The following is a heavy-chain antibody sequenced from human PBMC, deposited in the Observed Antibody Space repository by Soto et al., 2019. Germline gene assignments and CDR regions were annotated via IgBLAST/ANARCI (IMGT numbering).Heavy chain of an antibody. J-gene: IGHJ4*02. CDR2: ISGTGLTT. Sequence: EVQLLESGGGLVQPGGSLRLSCAASEFIFSSYGMTWVRQAPGKGLEWVSTISGTGLTTYYADSVKGRFTISRDNSRNTLYLQMNSLSADDTAVYYCAKESSSTLDYWGQGTLVTVSS. CDR3: AKESSSTLDY. V-gene: IGHV3-23*01. CDR1: EFIFSSYG.